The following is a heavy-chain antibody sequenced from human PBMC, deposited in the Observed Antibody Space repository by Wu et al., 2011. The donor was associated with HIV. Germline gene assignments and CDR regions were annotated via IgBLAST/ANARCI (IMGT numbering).Heavy chain of an antibody. CDR2: INPHSGGT. Sequence: QVHLVQSGAEVKKPGASVKVSCKVSGYTLTDLSMHWVRQAPGKGLEWMGWINPHSGGTNFAQKFQGRVTMTRDTSITTAYMELSRLRSDDTAVYYCARDPYSSSFYYYYFMDVWGKGTTVTVSS. J-gene: IGHJ6*03. CDR3: ARDPYSSSFYYYYFMDV. V-gene: IGHV1-2*02. CDR1: GYTLTDLS. D-gene: IGHD6-6*01.